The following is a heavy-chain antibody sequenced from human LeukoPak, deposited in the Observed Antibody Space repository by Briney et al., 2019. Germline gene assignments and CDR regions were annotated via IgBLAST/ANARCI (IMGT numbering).Heavy chain of an antibody. D-gene: IGHD7-27*01. J-gene: IGHJ5*02. CDR2: IRPSDGAT. CDR1: GYPFTAHY. Sequence: ASVKVSCKAFGYPFTAHYIHWMRQAPGQGLEWMGWIRPSDGATRYAPQFQGRVTMTGDTSITTVYMELSRLTSDDTAVYFCSRDECTGEWLNAFDPWGQGTLVTVSS. CDR3: SRDECTGEWLNAFDP. V-gene: IGHV1-2*02.